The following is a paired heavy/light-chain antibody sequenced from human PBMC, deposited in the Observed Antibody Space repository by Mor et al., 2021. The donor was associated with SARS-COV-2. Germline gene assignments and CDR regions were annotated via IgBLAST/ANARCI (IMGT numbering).Heavy chain of an antibody. CDR1: GFTFSSFA. V-gene: IGHV3-23*04. D-gene: IGHD2-8*02. CDR3: AKDPGYCTGTGCYSLGDRGRFDN. J-gene: IGHJ4*02. CDR2: TSASGGAT. Sequence: EVQLVESGGALVQPGRSLRLSCAASGFTFSSFAMSWVRQAPGKGLEWVSATSASGGATYYADSVKGRFTISRDNFKNILYLEMNILGVEDTAVYYCAKDPGYCTGTGCYSLGDRGRFDNWGQGTLVTVSA.
Light chain of an antibody. CDR1: QSFSRY. CDR3: QQRTNWRFS. CDR2: DTS. V-gene: IGKV3-11*01. J-gene: IGKJ3*01. Sequence: EIVLTQSPATLSLSPGERATLSCRASQSFSRYLAWYQQKPGQAPRLLIYDTSNRATGIPPRFSGSGSGTDFTLTIDSLEPEDSAVYYCQQRTNWRFSFGPGTKLDIK.